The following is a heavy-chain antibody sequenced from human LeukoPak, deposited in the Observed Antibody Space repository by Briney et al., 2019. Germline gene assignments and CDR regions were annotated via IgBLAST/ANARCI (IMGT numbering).Heavy chain of an antibody. CDR3: ARGAAWEYGDGMDV. J-gene: IGHJ6*02. D-gene: IGHD6-25*01. CDR1: GGSISTYY. V-gene: IGHV4-59*01. CDR2: VKYSGDT. Sequence: SETLSLTCTVSGGSISTYYWSWIRQPPGKGLEWIGYVKYSGDTNYNPSLKSRVSISVDTSTDRFSLRLSSVTAADTAVYYCARGAAWEYGDGMDVWGQGTTVTVSS.